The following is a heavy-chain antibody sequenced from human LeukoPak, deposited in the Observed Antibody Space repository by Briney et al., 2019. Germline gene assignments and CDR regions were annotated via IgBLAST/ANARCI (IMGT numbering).Heavy chain of an antibody. CDR1: GFTFSSYA. CDR3: ARVFYDFWSGYYGGDYYGMDV. CDR2: ISGSGGST. J-gene: IGHJ6*02. Sequence: GGSLRLSCAASGFTFSSYAMSWVRQAPGKGLEWVSAISGSGGSTYYADSVKGRFTISRDNSKNTLYLQMNSLRAEDTAVYYCARVFYDFWSGYYGGDYYGMDVWGQGTTVTVSS. D-gene: IGHD3-3*01. V-gene: IGHV3-23*01.